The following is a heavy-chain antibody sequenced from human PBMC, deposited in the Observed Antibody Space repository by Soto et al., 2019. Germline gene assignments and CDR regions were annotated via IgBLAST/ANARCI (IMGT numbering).Heavy chain of an antibody. CDR1: GFTFSSYG. CDR2: IWYDGSNK. V-gene: IGHV3-33*01. Sequence: GGSLRLSCAASGFTFSSYGMHWVRQAPGKGLEWVAVIWYDGSNKYYADSVKGRFTISRDNSKNTLYLQMNSLRAEDTAVYYCARGGYDYGVPLDYWGQGTLVTVSS. CDR3: ARGGYDYGVPLDY. D-gene: IGHD4-17*01. J-gene: IGHJ4*02.